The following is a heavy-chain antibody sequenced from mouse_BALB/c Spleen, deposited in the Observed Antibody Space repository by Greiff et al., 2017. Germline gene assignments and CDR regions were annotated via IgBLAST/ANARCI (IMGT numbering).Heavy chain of an antibody. CDR2: ISSGSSTI. D-gene: IGHD2-1*01. V-gene: IGHV5-17*02. CDR3: ALYGNLGYFDY. J-gene: IGHJ2*01. Sequence: EVKVVESGGGLVQPGGSRKLSCAASGFTFSSFGMHWVRQAPEKGLEWVAYISSGSSTIYYADTVKGRFTISRDNPKNTLFLQMTCLRSEDTAMYYCALYGNLGYFDYWGQGTTRTVSS. CDR1: GFTFSSFG.